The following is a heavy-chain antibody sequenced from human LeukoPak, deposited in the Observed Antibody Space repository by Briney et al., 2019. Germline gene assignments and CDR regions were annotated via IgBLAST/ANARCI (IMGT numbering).Heavy chain of an antibody. CDR2: IYYSGNT. V-gene: IGHV4-39*07. D-gene: IGHD4-17*01. J-gene: IGHJ4*02. CDR1: GGSISSSNYY. Sequence: SETLSLTCTVSGGSISSSNYYWGWIRQPPGKGLEWIGSIYYSGNTYYNPSLKSRLTISVDTSKNQFSLRLRSVTAADTAVLYCARRGDYEPNYFDFWGQGTLVTVSS. CDR3: ARRGDYEPNYFDF.